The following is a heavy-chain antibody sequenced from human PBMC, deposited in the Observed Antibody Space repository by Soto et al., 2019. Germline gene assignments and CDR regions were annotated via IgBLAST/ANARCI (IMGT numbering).Heavy chain of an antibody. CDR2: IYYSGST. CDR3: ARAGRFYSSVWGESGGRTRYGMDV. V-gene: IGHV4-59*01. J-gene: IGHJ6*02. Sequence: SETLSLTCTVSGGSISSYYWSWIRQPPGKGLEWIGYIYYSGSTNYNPSLKSRVTISVDTSKNQFSLKLSSVTAADTAVYYCARAGRFYSSVWGESGGRTRYGMDVWGQGTTVTVSS. CDR1: GGSISSYY. D-gene: IGHD6-19*01.